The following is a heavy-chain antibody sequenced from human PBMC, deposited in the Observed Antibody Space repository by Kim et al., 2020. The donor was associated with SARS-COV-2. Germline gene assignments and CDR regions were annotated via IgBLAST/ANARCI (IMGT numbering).Heavy chain of an antibody. CDR1: GDSVSSNSAA. CDR2: TYYRSKWYN. V-gene: IGHV6-1*01. Sequence: SQTLSLTCAISGDSVSSNSAAWNWIRQSPSRGLEWLGRTYYRSKWYNEYAVSVKSRITINADTSKNQLSLQVNSVTPEDTAVYYCARFVLRGDPEVDYWGQGTLVTVSS. J-gene: IGHJ4*02. D-gene: IGHD7-27*01. CDR3: ARFVLRGDPEVDY.